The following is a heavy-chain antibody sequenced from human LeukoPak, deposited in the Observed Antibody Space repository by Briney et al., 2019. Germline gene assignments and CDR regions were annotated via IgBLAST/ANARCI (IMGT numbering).Heavy chain of an antibody. CDR1: GFTVSNNY. J-gene: IGHJ4*02. D-gene: IGHD3-3*01. Sequence: GGSLRLSCAASGFTVSNNYMTWVRQAPGKGLEWVSIIYAGGMTYYADSVKGRFTISRDNSKNMLYFQMNSLRAADTAVYYCARGTSRTSPLSGYYRGNFDYWGQGTLVTVSS. V-gene: IGHV3-66*02. CDR3: ARGTSRTSPLSGYYRGNFDY. CDR2: IYAGGMT.